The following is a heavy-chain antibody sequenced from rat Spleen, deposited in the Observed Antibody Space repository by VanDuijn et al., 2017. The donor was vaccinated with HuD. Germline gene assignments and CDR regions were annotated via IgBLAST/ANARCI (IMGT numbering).Heavy chain of an antibody. D-gene: IGHD1-11*01. CDR1: GFTFTNYG. J-gene: IGHJ2*01. V-gene: IGHV5S14*01. CDR3: TRALTTEGYYFDY. CDR2: INTNGAYT. Sequence: EVQLVESGGGLVQPGRSLKLSCAASGFTFTNYGMAWVRQTPTKDLEWVASINTNGAYTYYRDSVKGRFSISRDNAKNTHYLQMDSLRSEDTATYYCTRALTTEGYYFDYWGQGVVVTVSS.